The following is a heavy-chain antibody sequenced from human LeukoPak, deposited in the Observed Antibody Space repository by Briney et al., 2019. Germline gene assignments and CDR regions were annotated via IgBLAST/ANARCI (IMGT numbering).Heavy chain of an antibody. V-gene: IGHV1-18*01. CDR2: ISAYNGQT. D-gene: IGHD3-22*01. Sequence: ASVKVSCKASGYTLNRYGISGVRQAPGQGLEWMGWISAYNGQTKNEQKFQGRVTMTTDTSTDTAYMELRSLRSDDSAVYYCAREENYYDSSGHHYYYMDVWGKGTTVTVSS. J-gene: IGHJ6*03. CDR3: AREENYYDSSGHHYYYMDV. CDR1: GYTLNRYG.